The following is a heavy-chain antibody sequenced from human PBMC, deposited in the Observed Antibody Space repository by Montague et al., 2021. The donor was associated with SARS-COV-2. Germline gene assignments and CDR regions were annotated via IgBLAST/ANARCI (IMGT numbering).Heavy chain of an antibody. J-gene: IGHJ2*01. CDR3: ARRAQWQLGWFFDL. CDR1: GGSISSGTYY. D-gene: IGHD6-19*01. Sequence: SETLSLTCTVSGGSISSGTYYWGWVRQPPGKGLEWIGTINYSGKTYYNPSLKSRVTISVDTSKNQFSLKVTSVTAADTAVYYCARRAQWQLGWFFDLWGRGTPVTVSS. V-gene: IGHV4-39*01. CDR2: INYSGKT.